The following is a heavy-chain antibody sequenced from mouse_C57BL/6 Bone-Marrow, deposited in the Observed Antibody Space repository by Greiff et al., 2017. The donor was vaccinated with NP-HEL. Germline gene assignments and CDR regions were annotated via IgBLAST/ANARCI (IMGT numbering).Heavy chain of an antibody. CDR3: ARAYYSNYDYAMDY. CDR1: GYTFTSYW. Sequence: QVQLQQPGAELVKPGASVKLSCKASGYTFTSYWMHWVKQRPGRGLEWIGRIDPNSGGTKYNEKFKSKATLTVDKPSSTAHMQLSSLTSEDSAVYYCARAYYSNYDYAMDYWGQGTSVTVSS. CDR2: IDPNSGGT. J-gene: IGHJ4*01. V-gene: IGHV1-72*01. D-gene: IGHD2-5*01.